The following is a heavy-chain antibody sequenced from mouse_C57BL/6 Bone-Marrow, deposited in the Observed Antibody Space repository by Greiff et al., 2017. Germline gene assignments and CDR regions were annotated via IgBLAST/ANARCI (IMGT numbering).Heavy chain of an antibody. J-gene: IGHJ2*01. D-gene: IGHD1-1*01. CDR3: TTPITTVVATDY. V-gene: IGHV14-4*01. CDR2: IDPENGDT. CDR1: GFNIKDDY. Sequence: EVKLQESGAELVRPGASVKLSCTASGFNIKDDYMHWVKQRPEQGLEWIGWIDPENGDTEYAPKFQGKATITADTSFNTAYLQLSSLTSEDTAVYYCTTPITTVVATDYWGQGTTLTVSS.